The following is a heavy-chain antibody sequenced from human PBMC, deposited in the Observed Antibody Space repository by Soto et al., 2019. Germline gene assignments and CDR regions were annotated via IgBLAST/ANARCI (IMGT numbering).Heavy chain of an antibody. J-gene: IGHJ3*02. CDR3: ATGQSSLAARYAFDI. Sequence: ASVKVSCKVSGYTLTELSMHWVRQAPGKGLEWMGGFDPEDGETIYAQKFQGRVTMTEDTSTDTAYMELSSLRSEDTAVYYCATGQSSLAARYAFDIWGQGTMVTVSS. CDR2: FDPEDGET. D-gene: IGHD6-6*01. V-gene: IGHV1-24*01. CDR1: GYTLTELS.